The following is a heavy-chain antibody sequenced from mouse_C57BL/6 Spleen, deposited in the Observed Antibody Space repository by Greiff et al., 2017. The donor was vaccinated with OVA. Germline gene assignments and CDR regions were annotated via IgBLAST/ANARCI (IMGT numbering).Heavy chain of an antibody. CDR1: GYTFTSYW. V-gene: IGHV1-55*01. J-gene: IGHJ3*01. D-gene: IGHD3-2*02. CDR3: ARTNSGAWFAY. CDR2: IYPGSGST. Sequence: QVHVKQPGAELVKPGASVKMSCKASGYTFTSYWITWVKQRPGQGLEWIGDIYPGSGSTNYNEKFKSKATLTVDTSSSTAYMQLSSLTSEDSAVYYCARTNSGAWFAYWGQGTLVTVSA.